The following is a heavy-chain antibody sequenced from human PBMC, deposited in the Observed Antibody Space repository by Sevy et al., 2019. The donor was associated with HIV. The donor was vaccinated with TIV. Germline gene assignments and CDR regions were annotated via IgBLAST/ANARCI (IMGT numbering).Heavy chain of an antibody. Sequence: SETLSLTCAVYGGSFSGYYWSWIRQPPGKGLEWIGEINHSGSTNYNPSLKSRVTISVDTSKNQFSLKLSFVTAADTAVYYCARGAVIAYAFDIWGQGTMVTVSS. CDR1: GGSFSGYY. V-gene: IGHV4-34*01. D-gene: IGHD2-21*01. CDR2: INHSGST. CDR3: ARGAVIAYAFDI. J-gene: IGHJ3*02.